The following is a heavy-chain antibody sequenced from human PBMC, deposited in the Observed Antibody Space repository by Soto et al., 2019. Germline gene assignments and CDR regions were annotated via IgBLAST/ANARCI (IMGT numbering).Heavy chain of an antibody. Sequence: QLQLVQSGTDVKEPGSSVKVSCKASGGTFSTSSFVWVRQGPGQGLAWMGGIIPIFTRTNFAQKFQGRVTFSADESTRTTYMELSSLTSEDTAIYYCARDVVRSTAGDSWGQGTLVTVSS. J-gene: IGHJ4*02. D-gene: IGHD2-15*01. CDR3: ARDVVRSTAGDS. CDR2: IIPIFTRT. V-gene: IGHV1-69*01. CDR1: GGTFSTSS.